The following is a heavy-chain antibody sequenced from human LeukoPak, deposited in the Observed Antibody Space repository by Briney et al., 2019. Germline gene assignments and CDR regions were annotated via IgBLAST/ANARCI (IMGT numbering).Heavy chain of an antibody. CDR3: ARQWLFDY. V-gene: IGHV5-51*01. CDR1: GYTFTTYW. CDR2: INPDDSDT. D-gene: IGHD6-19*01. J-gene: IGHJ4*02. Sequence: GESLKISCKGSGYTFTTYWTGWVRQMPGKGLEWMGIINPDDSDTRYSPSFQGQVTISADKSINTAYLQWSSLKASDTAMYYCARQWLFDYWGQGTLVTVSS.